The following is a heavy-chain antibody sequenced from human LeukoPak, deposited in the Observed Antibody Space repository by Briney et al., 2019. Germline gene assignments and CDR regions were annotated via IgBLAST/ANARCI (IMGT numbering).Heavy chain of an antibody. Sequence: SETLSLTCTVSGGSISSYYWSWIRQPPGKGLEWIGYIYYSGSTNYNPSLKSRVTTSVDTSKNQFSLKLSSVTAADTAVYYCARFIVVVEENWFDPWGQGTLVTVSS. CDR1: GGSISSYY. J-gene: IGHJ5*02. CDR3: ARFIVVVEENWFDP. D-gene: IGHD2-15*01. CDR2: IYYSGST. V-gene: IGHV4-59*01.